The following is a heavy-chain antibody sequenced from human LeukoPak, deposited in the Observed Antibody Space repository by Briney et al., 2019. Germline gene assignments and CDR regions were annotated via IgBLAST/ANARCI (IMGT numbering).Heavy chain of an antibody. CDR3: ARAIDTSGYFVEEAYFDY. D-gene: IGHD3-22*01. J-gene: IGHJ4*02. CDR1: GYTFTSYG. Sequence: ASVKVSCKASGYTFTSYGISWVRQAPGQGLEWMGWISTYNGNTNYVQKVQGRVTMTTDTSTSTAYMELRSLRFDDTAVYYCARAIDTSGYFVEEAYFDYWGQGTLVTVSS. CDR2: ISTYNGNT. V-gene: IGHV1-18*01.